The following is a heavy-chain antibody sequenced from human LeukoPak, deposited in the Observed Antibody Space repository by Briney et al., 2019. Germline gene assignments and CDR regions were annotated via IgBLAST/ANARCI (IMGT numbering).Heavy chain of an antibody. CDR3: TRDYGDYEGY. Sequence: GGSLRLSCAASGFTFSSYAMHWVRQAPGKGLEWVGFIRSKAYGGTTEYAASVKGRFTISRDDSKSIAYLQMNSLKTEDTAVYYCTRDYGDYEGYWGQGTLVTVSS. V-gene: IGHV3-49*04. D-gene: IGHD4-17*01. CDR2: IRSKAYGGTT. CDR1: GFTFSSYA. J-gene: IGHJ4*02.